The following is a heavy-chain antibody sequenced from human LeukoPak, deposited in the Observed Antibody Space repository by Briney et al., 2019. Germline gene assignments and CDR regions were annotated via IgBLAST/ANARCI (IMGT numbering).Heavy chain of an antibody. J-gene: IGHJ4*02. Sequence: KPSETLSLTCTVSGGSISSYYWSWIRQPPGKGLEWIGYIYYSGSTNYNPSLKSRVTISADTSKNQFSLKLSSVTAAGTAVYYCARALDSSGYYYIPGPPRPYYFDYWGQGTLVTVSS. CDR1: GGSISSYY. CDR2: IYYSGST. D-gene: IGHD3-22*01. V-gene: IGHV4-59*01. CDR3: ARALDSSGYYYIPGPPRPYYFDY.